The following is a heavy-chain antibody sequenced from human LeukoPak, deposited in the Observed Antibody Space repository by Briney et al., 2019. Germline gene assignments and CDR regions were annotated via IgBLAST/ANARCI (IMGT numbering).Heavy chain of an antibody. CDR1: GFAFSSYE. V-gene: IGHV3-48*03. Sequence: GGSLRLSCAASGFAFSSYEMNWVRQAPGKGLEWISYISSSATAIYYADSVRGRFTISRDNAKNSLYLQMNSLRAEDTAVYYCARDHYDILTGYSAYWYFDLWGRGTLVTVSS. J-gene: IGHJ2*01. CDR3: ARDHYDILTGYSAYWYFDL. CDR2: ISSSATAI. D-gene: IGHD3-9*01.